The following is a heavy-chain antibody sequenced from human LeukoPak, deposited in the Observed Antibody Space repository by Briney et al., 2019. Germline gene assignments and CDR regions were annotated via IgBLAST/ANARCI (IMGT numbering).Heavy chain of an antibody. V-gene: IGHV3-20*04. CDR3: ARRKTVAGTRWFDP. CDR2: INWNGGST. D-gene: IGHD6-19*01. J-gene: IGHJ5*02. CDR1: GFTFDDYG. Sequence: GGSLGLSCAASGFTFDDYGMSWVRQAPGKGLEWVSGINWNGGSTGYADSVKGRSTISRDNAKNSLYLQMNSLRAEDTALYYCARRKTVAGTRWFDPWGQGTLVTVSS.